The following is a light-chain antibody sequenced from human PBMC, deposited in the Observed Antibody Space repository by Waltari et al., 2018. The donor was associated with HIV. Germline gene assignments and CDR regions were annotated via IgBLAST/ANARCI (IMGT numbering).Light chain of an antibody. CDR2: EGN. J-gene: IGLJ2*01. CDR1: SSDVGTCSL. CDR3: SSYTSFSTGL. Sequence: QSALTQPASVSGSPGQSITISCTGSSSDVGTCSLVSWYQHHPGKAPKLMIYEGNTRPSGVSNRFSGSKAGNTASLTISGLQAEDEADYYCSSYTSFSTGLFGGGTKLTVL. V-gene: IGLV2-23*01.